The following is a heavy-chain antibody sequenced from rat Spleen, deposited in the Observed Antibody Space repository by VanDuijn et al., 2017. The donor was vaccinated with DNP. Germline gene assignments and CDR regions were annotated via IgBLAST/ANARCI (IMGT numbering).Heavy chain of an antibody. V-gene: IGHV4-2*01. Sequence: EVKLVESGGGLVQPGRSLKLSCAASGFNFNDYWMGWVRQAPGKGLEWIGEINQDSTALNCIPSLQDKFTISRDNAQDTLYLQMSKLGSDDTAIYYCARLGWHGWFAYWGQGTLVTVSS. J-gene: IGHJ3*01. CDR1: GFNFNDYW. CDR3: ARLGWHGWFAY. CDR2: INQDSTAL. D-gene: IGHD1-11*01.